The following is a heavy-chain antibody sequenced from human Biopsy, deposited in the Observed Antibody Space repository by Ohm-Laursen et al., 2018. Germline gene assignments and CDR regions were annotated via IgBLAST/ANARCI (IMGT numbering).Heavy chain of an antibody. CDR1: GYAFTSYH. Sequence: ASVKVSCKASGYAFTSYHVHWVRQAPGQGLEWMGWINAKTGDTNYAQKFQGRVTMTRDTSISTAYVDLSSLRSDDTAVYYCTRGGYYYDSLAYYYWFDPWGQGTLVTVSS. D-gene: IGHD3-22*01. V-gene: IGHV1-2*02. J-gene: IGHJ5*02. CDR2: INAKTGDT. CDR3: TRGGYYYDSLAYYYWFDP.